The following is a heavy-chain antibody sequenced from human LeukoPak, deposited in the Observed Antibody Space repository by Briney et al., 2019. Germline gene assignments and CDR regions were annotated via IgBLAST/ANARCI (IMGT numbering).Heavy chain of an antibody. D-gene: IGHD6-13*01. CDR1: GGSISSGGSS. CDR3: ARASSSWSDYYYGMDV. V-gene: IGHV4-30-2*01. Sequence: SETLSLTCAVSGGSISSGGSSWSWIRQPPGKGLEWIGYIYHSGSTYYNPSLKSRVTISVDRSKNQFSLKLSSVTAADTAVYYCARASSSWSDYYYGMDVWGQGTTVTVSS. CDR2: IYHSGST. J-gene: IGHJ6*02.